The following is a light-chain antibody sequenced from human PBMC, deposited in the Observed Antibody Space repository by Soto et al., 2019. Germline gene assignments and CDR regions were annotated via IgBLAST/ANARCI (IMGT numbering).Light chain of an antibody. V-gene: IGKV3-15*01. CDR3: HQYNNWPPWT. CDR1: QSVSSN. J-gene: IGKJ1*01. CDR2: GAS. Sequence: EIVMTQSPATLSVSPGERAILSCRASQSVSSNLAWYQQKPGQAPRLLIYGASTRATGIPARFSGSGSGTGITLTISSLQSEDFAVYYCHQYNNWPPWTFGQGTKVEIK.